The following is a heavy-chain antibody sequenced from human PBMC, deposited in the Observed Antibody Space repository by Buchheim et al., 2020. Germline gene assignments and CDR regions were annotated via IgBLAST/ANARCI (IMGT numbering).Heavy chain of an antibody. D-gene: IGHD1-7*01. CDR1: GFTFTTYT. Sequence: QVQLVESGGGVVQPGRSLRLSCAASGFTFTTYTMHWVRQAPGEGLEWVAFISYDGSNKYYADSVKGRFNISRDNSKNTLYLQMNSLRAEDTAVYYCARGDRYNWNSADYWGQGTL. J-gene: IGHJ4*02. CDR3: ARGDRYNWNSADY. V-gene: IGHV3-30-3*01. CDR2: ISYDGSNK.